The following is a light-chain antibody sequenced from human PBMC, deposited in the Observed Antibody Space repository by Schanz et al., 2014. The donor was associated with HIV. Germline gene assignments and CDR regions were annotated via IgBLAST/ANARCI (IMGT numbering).Light chain of an antibody. Sequence: QSALTQPASVSGSPGQSITISCTGDSSDVGGYDYVSWYQQHPGKAPKLMIFDVSNRPSGVSSRFSGSKSGNTASLTISGLQAEDEADYYCCSFAGTIWVFGGGTKLTVL. CDR3: CSFAGTIWV. CDR2: DVS. CDR1: SSDVGGYDY. V-gene: IGLV2-14*03. J-gene: IGLJ3*02.